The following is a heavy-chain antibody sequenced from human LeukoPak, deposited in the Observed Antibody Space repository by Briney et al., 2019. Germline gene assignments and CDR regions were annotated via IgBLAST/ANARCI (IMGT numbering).Heavy chain of an antibody. V-gene: IGHV3-48*04. CDR3: ARDVGWLQSDY. J-gene: IGHJ4*02. D-gene: IGHD5-24*01. Sequence: GGSLRLSCAASGFTFSSYSMNWVRQAPGKGLEWVSYISSSSSTIYYADSVKGRFTISRDNAKNSLYLQISSLRPEDTAVYYCARDVGWLQSDYWGQGTLVTVSS. CDR1: GFTFSSYS. CDR2: ISSSSSTI.